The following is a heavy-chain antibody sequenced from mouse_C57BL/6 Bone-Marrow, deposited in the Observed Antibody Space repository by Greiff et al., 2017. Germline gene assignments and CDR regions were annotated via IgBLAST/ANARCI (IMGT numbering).Heavy chain of an antibody. D-gene: IGHD1-1*01. CDR1: GYTFTSSG. J-gene: IGHJ2*01. CDR2: IYPRSGNT. CDR3: ARERDYYGSRYYFDY. Sequence: QVQLQQSGAELARPGASVKLSCKASGYTFTSSGISWVKQRTGQGLEWIGEIYPRSGNTYYNEKFKGKATLTADKSSSTAYMELRSLTSEDSAVYFCARERDYYGSRYYFDYWGQGTTLTVSS. V-gene: IGHV1-81*01.